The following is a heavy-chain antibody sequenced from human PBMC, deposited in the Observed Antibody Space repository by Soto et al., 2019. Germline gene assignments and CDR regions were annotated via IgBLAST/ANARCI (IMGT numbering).Heavy chain of an antibody. D-gene: IGHD3-10*01. CDR3: ADRRTGYFYY. Sequence: QITLKESGPTLVTPTQTLTLTCTFSGFSLSTSGVGVGWIRQPPGKALEWLALLYWDDDKHYSPSLNSRLTSTKDTSKNQVVLRMTNMDPVDTATYYCADRRTGYFYYCGQGTLVTVSS. CDR1: GFSLSTSGVG. CDR2: LYWDDDK. V-gene: IGHV2-5*02. J-gene: IGHJ4*02.